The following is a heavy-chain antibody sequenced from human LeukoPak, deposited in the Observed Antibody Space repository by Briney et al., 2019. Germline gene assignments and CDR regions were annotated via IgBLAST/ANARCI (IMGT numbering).Heavy chain of an antibody. V-gene: IGHV4-34*01. J-gene: IGHJ3*02. Sequence: SETLSLTCAVYGGSFSGYYWSWIRQPPGKGLEWIGYIYHSGSTYYNPSLKSQVTISVDRSKNQFSLKLSSVTAADTAVYYCARGVVVPAAMRMPDAFDIWGQGTMVTVSS. CDR1: GGSFSGYY. CDR3: ARGVVVPAAMRMPDAFDI. CDR2: IYHSGST. D-gene: IGHD2-2*01.